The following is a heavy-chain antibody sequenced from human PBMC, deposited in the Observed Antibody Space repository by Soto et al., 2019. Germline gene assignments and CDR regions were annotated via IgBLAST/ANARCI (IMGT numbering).Heavy chain of an antibody. CDR2: IYSGGST. J-gene: IGHJ6*03. CDR1: GFTVSSNY. V-gene: IGHV3-66*01. Sequence: EVQLVESGGGLVQPGGSLRLSCAASGFTVSSNYMSWVRQAPGKGLEWVSVIYSGGSTYYADSVKGRFTISRDNSKNTLYLQMNSLRAEYTAVYYCARAVVGFWSGYHHRYYMDVWGKGTTVTVSS. D-gene: IGHD3-3*01. CDR3: ARAVVGFWSGYHHRYYMDV.